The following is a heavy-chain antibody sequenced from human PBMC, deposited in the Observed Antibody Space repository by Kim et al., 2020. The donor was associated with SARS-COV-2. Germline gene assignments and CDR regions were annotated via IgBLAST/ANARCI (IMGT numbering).Heavy chain of an antibody. CDR3: AKDPDSSGYYYFDY. Sequence: GGSLRLSCAASGFTFDDYAMHWVRQAPGKGLEWVSGISWNSGSIGYADSVKGRFTISRDNAKNSLYLQMNSLRAEDTALYYCAKDPDSSGYYYFDYWGQGTLVTVSS. V-gene: IGHV3-9*01. J-gene: IGHJ4*02. CDR1: GFTFDDYA. CDR2: ISWNSGSI. D-gene: IGHD3-22*01.